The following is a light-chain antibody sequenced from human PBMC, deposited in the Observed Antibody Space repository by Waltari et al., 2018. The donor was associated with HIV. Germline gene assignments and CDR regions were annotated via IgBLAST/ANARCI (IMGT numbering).Light chain of an antibody. CDR2: EVN. Sequence: QSAMTQPASVSGSPGQSLTISCTGTNSDLGSYNLFSWYQQHPGKVPKLMIYEVNKRPSGVSNRFSGSKSGNTASLIISGLQAEDEADYYCCSYAGGSALLFGGGTKVTVL. CDR1: NSDLGSYNL. J-gene: IGLJ2*01. CDR3: CSYAGGSALL. V-gene: IGLV2-23*02.